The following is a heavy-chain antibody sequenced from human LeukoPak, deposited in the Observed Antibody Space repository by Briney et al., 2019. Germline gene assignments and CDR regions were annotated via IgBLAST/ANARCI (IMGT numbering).Heavy chain of an antibody. D-gene: IGHD1-1*01. Sequence: SETLSLTCTVSGGSISSYCWSWIRQTPGKGLEWIGDIHYTGSTNYNPSLKSRVTISMDTSKNQFSLKLSSVTAADTAVYYCARGTGTTWGAYFDYWGQGTLVAVSS. CDR1: GGSISSYC. CDR3: ARGTGTTWGAYFDY. V-gene: IGHV4-59*01. J-gene: IGHJ4*02. CDR2: IHYTGST.